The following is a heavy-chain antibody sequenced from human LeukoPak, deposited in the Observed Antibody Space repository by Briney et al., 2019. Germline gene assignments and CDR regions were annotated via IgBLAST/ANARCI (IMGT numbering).Heavy chain of an antibody. J-gene: IGHJ5*02. Sequence: ASVTVSCKASGFTFTTYGFSWVRQAPGQGLEWLGWISAYNGNTNYAQKLQGRVTMTTDTSTSTAYMELRSLRSDDTAVYYCAKGGSFSGSYYINWFDPWGQGTLVTVSS. CDR1: GFTFTTYG. CDR3: AKGGSFSGSYYINWFDP. D-gene: IGHD3-10*01. V-gene: IGHV1-18*01. CDR2: ISAYNGNT.